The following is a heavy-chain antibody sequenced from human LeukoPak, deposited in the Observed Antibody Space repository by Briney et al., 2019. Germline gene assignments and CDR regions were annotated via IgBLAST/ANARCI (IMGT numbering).Heavy chain of an antibody. V-gene: IGHV3-33*01. CDR1: GFTFSTYG. CDR2: IWYDGSNK. Sequence: PGGSLRLSCAPPGFTFSTYGMQWVRQAPGKGREWVAVIWYDGSNKYYADSVKGGFTISRDNSKNTLHLQMNSLRAEDTAVYYCARGPDCSGGGCYFDGDGYYFDYWGQGTLVTVSS. J-gene: IGHJ4*02. D-gene: IGHD2-15*01. CDR3: ARGPDCSGGGCYFDGDGYYFDY.